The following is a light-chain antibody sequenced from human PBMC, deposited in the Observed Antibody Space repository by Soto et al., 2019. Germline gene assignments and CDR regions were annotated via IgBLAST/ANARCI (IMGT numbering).Light chain of an antibody. CDR2: ASS. CDR3: QQSYSSSPIT. V-gene: IGKV1-39*01. J-gene: IGKJ5*01. Sequence: DIQLTQSPSSLSASVGDRVTMTCRASETISTFLNWYQHKPGKAPKLLISASSRLQSGVPSRFSGSGSGTDFTLTIDSLRPEDFASYYCQQSYSSSPITFGPGTDWRL. CDR1: ETISTF.